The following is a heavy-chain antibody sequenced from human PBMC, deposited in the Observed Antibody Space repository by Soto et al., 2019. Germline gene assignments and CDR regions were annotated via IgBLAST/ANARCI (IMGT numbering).Heavy chain of an antibody. Sequence: QVQLVESGGGVVQPGRSLRLSCAASGFTFSRYGMHWVRQAPGKGLEWVAVISYDGNNKYYADSVKGRFTISRDNFKNTLYLQMDSLRAEDTAMYYCAKDHLETTVTTPSYWGQGTLVTVSS. CDR3: AKDHLETTVTTPSY. J-gene: IGHJ4*02. V-gene: IGHV3-30*18. CDR2: ISYDGNNK. D-gene: IGHD4-17*01. CDR1: GFTFSRYG.